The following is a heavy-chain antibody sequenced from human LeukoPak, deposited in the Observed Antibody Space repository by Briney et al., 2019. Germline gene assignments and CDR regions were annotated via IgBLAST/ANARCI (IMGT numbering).Heavy chain of an antibody. D-gene: IGHD4-17*01. V-gene: IGHV3-21*01. Sequence: PGGSLRLSCAASGFTFSSYSMNWVRQAPGKGLEWVSSISSDGSYIYYADSVKGRFTISRDNAKNSLYLQMNSLRAEDTAVYYCARRWTTVVTPPFYYYGMDVWGQGTTVTVSS. J-gene: IGHJ6*02. CDR2: ISSDGSYI. CDR1: GFTFSSYS. CDR3: ARRWTTVVTPPFYYYGMDV.